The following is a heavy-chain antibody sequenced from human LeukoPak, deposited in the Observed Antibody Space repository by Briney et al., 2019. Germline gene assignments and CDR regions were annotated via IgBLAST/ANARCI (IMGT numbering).Heavy chain of an antibody. CDR1: GGSISSGGYY. J-gene: IGHJ4*02. D-gene: IGHD3-22*01. CDR3: AKDRGEYYDSSGYYYRFDY. CDR2: IYYSGST. Sequence: SETLSLTCTVSGGSISSGGYYWSWIRQHPGKGLEWIGYIYYSGSTYYNPPLKSRVTISVDTSKNQFSLKLSSVTAADTAVYYCAKDRGEYYDSSGYYYRFDYWGQGTLVTVSS. V-gene: IGHV4-31*03.